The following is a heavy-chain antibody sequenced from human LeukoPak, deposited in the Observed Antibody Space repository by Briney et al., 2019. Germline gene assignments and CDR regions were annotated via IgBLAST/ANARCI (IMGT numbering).Heavy chain of an antibody. Sequence: GESLKISCKGSGYTFASYWIGWVRQMPGKGLEWMGFIYPSDSNTRYSPSFQGQVTISADKSISTAFLQWSSLKASDTAMYYCATTYYFDSTFMDVWGQGTTVTVSS. CDR2: IYPSDSNT. D-gene: IGHD3-22*01. J-gene: IGHJ6*02. CDR3: ATTYYFDSTFMDV. V-gene: IGHV5-51*01. CDR1: GYTFASYW.